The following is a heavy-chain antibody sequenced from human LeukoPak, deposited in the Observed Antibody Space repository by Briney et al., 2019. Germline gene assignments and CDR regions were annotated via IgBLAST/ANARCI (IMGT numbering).Heavy chain of an antibody. CDR1: GGSFSGYY. D-gene: IGHD6-19*01. CDR2: INHSGST. J-gene: IGHJ4*02. V-gene: IGHV4-34*01. CDR3: ARAEQWMVRTGAFDY. Sequence: PSETLSLTCAVYGGSFSGYYWSWIRQPPVKGLEWIGEINHSGSTNYNPSLKSRVTISVDTSKNQFSLKLSSVTAADTAVYYCARAEQWMVRTGAFDYWGQGTLVTVSS.